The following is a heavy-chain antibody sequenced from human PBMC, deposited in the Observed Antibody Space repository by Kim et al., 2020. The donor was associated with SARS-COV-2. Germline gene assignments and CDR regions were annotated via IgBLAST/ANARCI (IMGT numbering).Heavy chain of an antibody. CDR1: GYTFTGYY. Sequence: ASVKVSCKASGYTFTGYYMHWVRQAPGQGLEWMGRINPNSGGTNYAQKFQGRVTMTRDTSISTAYMELSRLRSDDTAVYYCAREYNWNYGEAFDIWGQGTMVTVSS. D-gene: IGHD1-7*01. V-gene: IGHV1-2*06. CDR3: AREYNWNYGEAFDI. J-gene: IGHJ3*02. CDR2: INPNSGGT.